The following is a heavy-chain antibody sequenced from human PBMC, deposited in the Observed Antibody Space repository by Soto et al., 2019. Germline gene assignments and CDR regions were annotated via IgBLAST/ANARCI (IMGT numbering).Heavy chain of an antibody. CDR3: ARFAATSGINAFDV. V-gene: IGHV5-51*01. Sequence: PGESLKISCQGSGYTFTNYWIVWVRQLPGKGLEWMGIIYPRDSHTTYSPSFQGQVTISDDKSLNSAFPQWSSLKASDTATYYCARFAATSGINAFDVWGPGTMVTVSS. J-gene: IGHJ3*01. CDR2: IYPRDSHT. D-gene: IGHD1-1*01. CDR1: GYTFTNYW.